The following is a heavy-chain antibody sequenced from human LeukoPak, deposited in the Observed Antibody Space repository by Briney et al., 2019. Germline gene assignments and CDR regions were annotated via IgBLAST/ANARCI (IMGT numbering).Heavy chain of an antibody. CDR1: GDSFSSNSAA. V-gene: IGHV6-1*01. D-gene: IGHD2-15*01. CDR3: ARDGCSGGSCYSGWCDP. J-gene: IGHJ5*02. Sequence: QTLSLTCALSGDSFSSNSAAWNWIRQSPSRGLEWLGRTYYRSKWYNDYAVSVKSRITINPDTSKNQFSLQLNSVTPEDTAVYYCARDGCSGGSCYSGWCDPWGEGSQVALSS. CDR2: TYYRSKWYN.